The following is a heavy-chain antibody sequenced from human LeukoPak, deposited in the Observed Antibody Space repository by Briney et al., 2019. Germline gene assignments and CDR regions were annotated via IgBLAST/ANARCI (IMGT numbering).Heavy chain of an antibody. Sequence: PGGSLRLSCAASGFTFSSYSMNWVRQAPGKGLEWVSSISSSSSYIYYADSVKGRFTISRDNAKSTLSLQMNSLRAEDTAIYYCAKRSISGTYFFDFWGQGALVTVSS. CDR2: ISSSSSYI. CDR3: AKRSISGTYFFDF. J-gene: IGHJ4*02. CDR1: GFTFSSYS. V-gene: IGHV3-21*01. D-gene: IGHD1-26*01.